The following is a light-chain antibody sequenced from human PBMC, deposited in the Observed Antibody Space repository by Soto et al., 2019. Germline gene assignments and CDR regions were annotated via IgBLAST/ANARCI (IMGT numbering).Light chain of an antibody. V-gene: IGLV1-40*01. J-gene: IGLJ2*01. CDR1: RSNIGAHFD. CDR2: GNS. CDR3: QSYDSSLSGVV. Sequence: QSVLTQPPSVSGAPGQRVTISCTGSRSNIGAHFDVHWYQQLPGTAPKLLIYGNSNRPSGVPDRFSGSKSGTSASLAITGLQAEDEADYYCQSYDSSLSGVVFGGGTKLTVL.